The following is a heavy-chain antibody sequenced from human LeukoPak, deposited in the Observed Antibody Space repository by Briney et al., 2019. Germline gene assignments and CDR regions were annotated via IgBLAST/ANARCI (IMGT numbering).Heavy chain of an antibody. J-gene: IGHJ4*02. CDR1: GFTFSSYG. CDR2: IWYDGSNK. V-gene: IGHV3-33*08. CDR3: ARDRALGGDFDY. D-gene: IGHD3-16*01. Sequence: GRSLRLSCAASGFTFSSYGMHWVRQAPGKGLEWVAVIWYDGSNKYYADSVKGRFTISRDNSKNTLYLQMNSLRAEDTAVYYCARDRALGGDFDYWGQGTLVTVSS.